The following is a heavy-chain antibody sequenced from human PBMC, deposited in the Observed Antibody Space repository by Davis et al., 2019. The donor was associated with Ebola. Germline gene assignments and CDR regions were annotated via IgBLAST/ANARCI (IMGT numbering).Heavy chain of an antibody. D-gene: IGHD3-10*01. J-gene: IGHJ6*02. Sequence: PGGSLRLSCAASGFTFSSYAMHWVRQAPGKGLEWVAVISYDGSNKYYADSVKGRFTISRDNSKNTLYLQMNSLRAEDTAVYYCARGGDGSGSYLGYYYGMDVWGQGTTVTVSS. V-gene: IGHV3-30-3*01. CDR3: ARGGDGSGSYLGYYYGMDV. CDR1: GFTFSSYA. CDR2: ISYDGSNK.